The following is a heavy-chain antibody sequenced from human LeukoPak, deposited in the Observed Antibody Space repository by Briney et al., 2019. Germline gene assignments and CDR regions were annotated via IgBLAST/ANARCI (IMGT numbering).Heavy chain of an antibody. V-gene: IGHV3-66*01. J-gene: IGHJ3*02. Sequence: PGGSLRLSCAASGFTVSSNYMSWVRQAPGKGLEWVAVINSGGSTYYAASVKGRFTISRDNSKNTLYLQMNSLRAEDTAVYYCARGIVGALYAFDIWGQGTMVTVSS. CDR3: ARGIVGALYAFDI. CDR1: GFTVSSNY. CDR2: INSGGST. D-gene: IGHD1-26*01.